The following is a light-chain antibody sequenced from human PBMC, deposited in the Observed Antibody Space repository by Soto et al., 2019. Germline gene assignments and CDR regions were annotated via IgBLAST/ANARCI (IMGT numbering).Light chain of an antibody. J-gene: IGKJ5*01. CDR2: DAS. CDR1: QSFTSW. CDR3: QQYNSYPIT. Sequence: GDRVTITCRASQSFTSWLAWYQQKPGKAPKLLIYDASSLESGVPSRFSGTGSGTEFTLTISSLQPDDFATYYCQQYNSYPITFGQGTRLEIK. V-gene: IGKV1-5*01.